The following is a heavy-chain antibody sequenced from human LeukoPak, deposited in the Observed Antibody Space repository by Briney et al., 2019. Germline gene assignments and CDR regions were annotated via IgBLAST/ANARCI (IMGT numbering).Heavy chain of an antibody. CDR1: GGSFSGYY. V-gene: IGHV4-34*01. D-gene: IGHD3-22*01. J-gene: IGHJ6*03. Sequence: SETLSLTCAVYGGSFSGYYWTWIRQSPGKGLKWIGEINPSGSTYYNPSLKSRLTISRDTSKNQISLRLSSVTAADTAVYYCARGRQEISMILVVMTGVSYYLDVWGKGTTVTVS. CDR2: INPSGST. CDR3: ARGRQEISMILVVMTGVSYYLDV.